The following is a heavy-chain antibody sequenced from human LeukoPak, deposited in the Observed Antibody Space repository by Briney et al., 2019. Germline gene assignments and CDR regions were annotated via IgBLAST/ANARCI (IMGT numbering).Heavy chain of an antibody. Sequence: GGSLRLSCAASGFTFSSYAMSWVRQAPGKGLEWVSAISGSGGSTYYADSVKGRFTISRDNSKNTLYLQMNSLRAEDTAVYYCAKDKGIAAAGTAWEGAINYWGQGTLVTVSS. J-gene: IGHJ4*02. D-gene: IGHD6-13*01. CDR3: AKDKGIAAAGTAWEGAINY. CDR1: GFTFSSYA. V-gene: IGHV3-23*01. CDR2: ISGSGGST.